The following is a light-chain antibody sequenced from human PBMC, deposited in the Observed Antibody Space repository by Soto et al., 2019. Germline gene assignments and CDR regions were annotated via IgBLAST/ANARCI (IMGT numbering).Light chain of an antibody. CDR3: QQYASSPQT. CDR1: QSVSSY. CDR2: DAS. V-gene: IGKV3-20*01. Sequence: EIVLTQSPATLSLSPGERATLSCRASQSVSSYLAWYQQTPGQAPRLLIYDASSRATGTPDRVSGSGSGTDFNLTLSRLEPEDFGRYYCQQYASSPQTFGQGARV. J-gene: IGKJ1*01.